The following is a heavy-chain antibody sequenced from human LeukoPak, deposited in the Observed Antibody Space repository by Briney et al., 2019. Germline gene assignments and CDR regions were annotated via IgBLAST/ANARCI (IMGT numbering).Heavy chain of an antibody. Sequence: ASVKVSCKASRYTFSSYDINWVREAAGQGLEWMGWMNPNTGRTGYAQKFQGRVTMTRNTSISTAYMELSSLRSEDTAVYYCAVFGYYYDSSAAFDIWGQGTMVTVSS. J-gene: IGHJ3*02. V-gene: IGHV1-8*01. CDR1: RYTFSSYD. D-gene: IGHD3-22*01. CDR3: AVFGYYYDSSAAFDI. CDR2: MNPNTGRT.